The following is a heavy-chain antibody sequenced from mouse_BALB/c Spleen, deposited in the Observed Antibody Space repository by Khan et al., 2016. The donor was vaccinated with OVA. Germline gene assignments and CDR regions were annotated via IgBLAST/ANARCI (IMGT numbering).Heavy chain of an antibody. J-gene: IGHJ3*01. CDR1: GFAFSSYD. CDR2: ISGTGIYT. D-gene: IGHD2-13*01. V-gene: IGHV5-9*02. CDR3: AGPSYYGDPWFTY. Sequence: EVELVESGGGLVKPGGSLKLSCAPSGFAFSSYDMSWVRQTPEKRLEWVATISGTGIYTYYPDSVKGRFTISRDNDRKTLYLQISSLRSADTALYYCAGPSYYGDPWFTYWGQGTLVTVSA.